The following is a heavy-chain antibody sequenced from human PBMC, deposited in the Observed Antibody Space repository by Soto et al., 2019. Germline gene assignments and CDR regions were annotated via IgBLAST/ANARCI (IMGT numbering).Heavy chain of an antibody. Sequence: GASVKVSCKASGYDFTAYDINWVRQASGQGLEWMGWMNPINGATGSARRFQGRVSMTRNTATGTAYLELTSLRSDDTAVYYCGRGPSLRAPAGGTPYYYAMDVWGQGTTVTVSS. CDR2: MNPINGAT. D-gene: IGHD6-13*01. J-gene: IGHJ6*02. CDR3: GRGPSLRAPAGGTPYYYAMDV. V-gene: IGHV1-8*02. CDR1: GYDFTAYD.